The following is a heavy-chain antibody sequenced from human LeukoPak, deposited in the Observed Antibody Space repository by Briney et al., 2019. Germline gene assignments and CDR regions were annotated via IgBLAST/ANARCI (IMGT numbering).Heavy chain of an antibody. CDR1: GGTFSSYA. J-gene: IGHJ4*02. CDR3: ARVGGQQLVH. D-gene: IGHD6-13*01. Sequence: ASVKVSCKASGGTFSSYAISWARQAPGQGLEWMGGIIPVFGTANYAQKFQGRVTITADESTSTAYMELSSLRSEDTAVYYCARVGGQQLVHWGQGTLVTVSS. V-gene: IGHV1-69*13. CDR2: IIPVFGTA.